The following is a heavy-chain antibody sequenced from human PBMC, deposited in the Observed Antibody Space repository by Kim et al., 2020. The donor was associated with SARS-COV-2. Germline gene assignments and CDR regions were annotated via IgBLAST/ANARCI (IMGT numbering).Heavy chain of an antibody. CDR2: INHSGST. CDR3: ARGLERGIAAAGTSWFDP. D-gene: IGHD6-13*01. Sequence: SETLSLTCAVYGGSFSGYYWSWIRQPPGKGLEWIGEINHSGSTNYNPSLKSRVTISVDTSKNQFSLKLSSVTAADTAVYYCARGLERGIAAAGTSWFDPWGQGTLVTVSS. V-gene: IGHV4-34*01. J-gene: IGHJ5*02. CDR1: GGSFSGYY.